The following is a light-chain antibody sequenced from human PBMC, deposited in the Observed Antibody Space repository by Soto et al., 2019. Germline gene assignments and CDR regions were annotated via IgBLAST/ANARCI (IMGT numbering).Light chain of an antibody. CDR3: QQFQSYALT. Sequence: AIQLTQSPSSLSASVGDRVTITCRASQGISSALAWYQHKPGRAPRLLIYDASSLQSGVSSRFSGSGSGTDFTLTISSLQPEDFASYYCQQFQSYALTFGGGTKVEIK. CDR1: QGISSA. J-gene: IGKJ4*01. CDR2: DAS. V-gene: IGKV1-13*02.